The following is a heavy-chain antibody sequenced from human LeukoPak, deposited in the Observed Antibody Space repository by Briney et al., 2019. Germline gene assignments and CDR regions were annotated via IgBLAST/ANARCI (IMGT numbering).Heavy chain of an antibody. V-gene: IGHV3-48*01. CDR3: ATESKPTLKLPPQNFDY. D-gene: IGHD1-14*01. CDR1: GFTFSDYS. J-gene: IGHJ4*02. Sequence: GGSLRLSCAASGFTFSDYSMNWVRQAPGKGLEWVSYISSSSSIIHYADSVKGRFTISRDNAKNSLYLQMNSLRAEDTAVYYCATESKPTLKLPPQNFDYWGQGTLVTVSS. CDR2: ISSSSSII.